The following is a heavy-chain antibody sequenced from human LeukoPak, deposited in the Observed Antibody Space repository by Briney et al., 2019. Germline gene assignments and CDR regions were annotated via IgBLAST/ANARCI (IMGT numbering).Heavy chain of an antibody. J-gene: IGHJ3*02. CDR3: ARGFSRIVVVPAAITYAFDI. CDR1: GGSISSYY. V-gene: IGHV4-59*01. D-gene: IGHD2-2*02. Sequence: SETLSLTCTVSGGSISSYYWSWIRQPPGKGLEWIAYIYYSGSTNYNPSLKSRVTISVDTSKNQFSLKLSSVTAADTAVYYCARGFSRIVVVPAAITYAFDIWGQGTMVTVSS. CDR2: IYYSGST.